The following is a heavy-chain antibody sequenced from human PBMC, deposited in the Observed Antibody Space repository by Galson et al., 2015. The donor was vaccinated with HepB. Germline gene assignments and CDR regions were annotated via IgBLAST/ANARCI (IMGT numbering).Heavy chain of an antibody. CDR2: INSDGSST. CDR1: GFTFSSNW. J-gene: IGHJ4*02. D-gene: IGHD3-10*01. V-gene: IGHV3-74*01. CDR3: ARPGVGGDFDY. Sequence: SLRLSCAASGFTFSSNWMHWVRHAPGKGLVWVSRINSDGSSTTYADSVKGRFTISRDNAKNTLYLQMNSLRAEDTAVYYCARPGVGGDFDYWGQGTLVTVSS.